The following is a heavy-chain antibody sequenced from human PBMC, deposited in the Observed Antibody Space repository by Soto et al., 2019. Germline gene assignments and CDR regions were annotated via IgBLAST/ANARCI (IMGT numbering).Heavy chain of an antibody. CDR2: IYYSGST. Sequence: SETLSLTCTVSGGSISSYYWSWIRQPPGKGLERIGYIYYSGSTNYNPSLKSRVTISVDTSKNQFSLKLSSVTAADTAVYYCARAAYYYDSSGYYYLFDYWGQGTLVTVSS. J-gene: IGHJ4*02. CDR1: GGSISSYY. CDR3: ARAAYYYDSSGYYYLFDY. D-gene: IGHD3-22*01. V-gene: IGHV4-59*01.